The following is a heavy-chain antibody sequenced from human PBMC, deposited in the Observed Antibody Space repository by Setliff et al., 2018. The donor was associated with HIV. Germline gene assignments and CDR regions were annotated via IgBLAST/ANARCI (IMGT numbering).Heavy chain of an antibody. Sequence: GGSLRLSCAASGFTFSSYSMNWVRQTPGKGLEWISYISATGTIKYADSVKGRFTISRDNAKNTLYLQMNSLRAENTAVYYCAKNRNLVVVISTFDCWGQGTLVTVSS. CDR1: GFTFSSYS. D-gene: IGHD3-22*01. CDR3: AKNRNLVVVISTFDC. V-gene: IGHV3-48*01. J-gene: IGHJ4*02. CDR2: ISATGTI.